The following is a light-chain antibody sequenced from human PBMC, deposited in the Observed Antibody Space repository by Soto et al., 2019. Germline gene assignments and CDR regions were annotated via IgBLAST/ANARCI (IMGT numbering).Light chain of an antibody. Sequence: QSALTQPRSVSASPGQSVTISCTGTSSNVGGQDYVSWYQQNPGKAPRLMIYDATKRASGVPYRFSGSKSGSVASLTISGLQAEDEADYYCCSYAASYTLAFGGGTKLTVL. CDR2: DAT. J-gene: IGLJ2*01. CDR3: CSYAASYTLA. V-gene: IGLV2-11*01. CDR1: SSNVGGQDY.